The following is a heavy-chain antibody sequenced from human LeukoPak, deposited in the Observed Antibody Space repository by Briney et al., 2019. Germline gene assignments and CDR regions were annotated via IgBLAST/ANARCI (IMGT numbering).Heavy chain of an antibody. V-gene: IGHV4-39*01. CDR2: IYYSGST. J-gene: IGHJ4*02. Sequence: PSETLSLTCTVSGGSISSSSYYWGWLRQPPGKGLDWIGSIYYSGSTYYNPSLKSRVTISVDTSKNQFSLKLSSVTAADTAVYYCARTVYSSGWYIDYWGQGTLVTVSP. CDR3: ARTVYSSGWYIDY. CDR1: GGSISSSSYY. D-gene: IGHD6-19*01.